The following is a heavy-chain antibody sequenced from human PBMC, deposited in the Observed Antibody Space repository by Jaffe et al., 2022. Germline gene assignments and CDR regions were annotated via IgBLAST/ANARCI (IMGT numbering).Heavy chain of an antibody. Sequence: QVQLQQSGPGLVKPSQTLSLTCAISGDSVSSVRAAWNWIRQSPSRGLEWLGRTYYRSKWYNDYAVSVKSRISINPDITKNQFSLQLNSVTPEDTAVYYCARTGARVTTSQDYIDYWGQGTLVTVSS. CDR2: TYYRSKWYN. V-gene: IGHV6-1*01. CDR3: ARTGARVTTSQDYIDY. D-gene: IGHD4-17*01. J-gene: IGHJ4*02. CDR1: GDSVSSVRAA.